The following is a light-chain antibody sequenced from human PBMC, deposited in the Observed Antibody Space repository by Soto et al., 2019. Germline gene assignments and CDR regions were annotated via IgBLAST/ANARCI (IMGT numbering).Light chain of an antibody. CDR1: NSNIGAGYD. V-gene: IGLV1-40*01. Sequence: QSVLTQPPSVSGAPGQRVTISCTGSNSNIGAGYDVHWYQQLPGTAPKLLIYGNSNRPSGVPDRFSGSKSGTSASLAITGLQAEDEADYYCQSYDSSLGDVFGTGTKLTVL. CDR3: QSYDSSLGDV. J-gene: IGLJ1*01. CDR2: GNS.